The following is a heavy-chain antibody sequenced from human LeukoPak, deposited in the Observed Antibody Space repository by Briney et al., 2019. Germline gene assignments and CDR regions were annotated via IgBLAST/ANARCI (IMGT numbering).Heavy chain of an antibody. CDR2: INHSGST. V-gene: IGHV4-34*01. J-gene: IGHJ1*01. CDR1: GGSFSGYY. Sequence: SETLSLTCAVYGGSFSGYYWSWIRQPPGKGLEWIGEINHSGSTNYNPSLKSRVTISVYPSKNQFSLKLSSVTAADTAVYYCARSDCGGDCYETEYFQHWGQGTLVTVSS. CDR3: ARSDCGGDCYETEYFQH. D-gene: IGHD2-21*02.